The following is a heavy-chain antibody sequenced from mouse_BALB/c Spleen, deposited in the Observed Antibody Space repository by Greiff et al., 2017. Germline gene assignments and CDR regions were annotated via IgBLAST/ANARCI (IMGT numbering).Heavy chain of an antibody. J-gene: IGHJ4*01. CDR3: AKNGNYGDYYAMDY. V-gene: IGHV2-5-1*01. CDR1: GFSLTSYG. CDR2: IWRGGST. Sequence: QVQLKESGPSLVQPSQSLSITCTVSGFSLTSYGVHWVRQSPGKGLEWLGVIWRGGSTDYNAAFMSRLSITKDNSKSQVFFKMNSLQADDTAIYYCAKNGNYGDYYAMDYWGQGTSVTVSS. D-gene: IGHD2-1*01.